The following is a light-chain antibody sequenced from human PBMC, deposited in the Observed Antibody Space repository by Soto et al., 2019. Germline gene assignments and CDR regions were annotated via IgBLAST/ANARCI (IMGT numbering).Light chain of an antibody. Sequence: DSQLIQSPSTLSASVGNRVTITCQASQSVRSMLTWYQQKPGKAPDLLIYKTSNLESGVPSRFSGSGSGTEFTLTISSLRPDDFATYYCQYYNDYCWTFGQGTKVEIK. V-gene: IGKV1-5*03. CDR3: QYYNDYCWT. CDR2: KTS. J-gene: IGKJ1*01. CDR1: QSVRSM.